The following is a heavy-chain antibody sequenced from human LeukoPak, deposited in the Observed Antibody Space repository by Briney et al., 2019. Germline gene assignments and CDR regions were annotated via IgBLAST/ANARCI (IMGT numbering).Heavy chain of an antibody. J-gene: IGHJ5*02. V-gene: IGHV1-69*04. D-gene: IGHD3-9*01. CDR1: GGTFSSYA. CDR3: ARGDDILTGYYNVESGWFDP. CDR2: IIPILGIA. Sequence: ASVKVSCKASGGTFSSYAISWVRQAPGQGLEWMGRIIPILGIANYAQKFQGRVTITADKSTSTAYMELSSLRSEDTAVYYCARGDDILTGYYNVESGWFDPWGQGTLIIVSS.